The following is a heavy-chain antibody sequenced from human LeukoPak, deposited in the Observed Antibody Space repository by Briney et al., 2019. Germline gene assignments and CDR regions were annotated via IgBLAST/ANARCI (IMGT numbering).Heavy chain of an antibody. V-gene: IGHV1-18*01. CDR3: ARLRFLEWLLGGYYYYMDV. CDR1: GYTFTSYG. CDR2: ISAYNGNT. J-gene: IGHJ6*03. D-gene: IGHD3-3*01. Sequence: ASVKVSCKASGYTFTSYGISWVRQAPGQRLEWMGWISAYNGNTNYAQKLQGRVTMTTDTSTSTAYMELRSLRSDDTAVYYCARLRFLEWLLGGYYYYMDVWGKGTTVTVSS.